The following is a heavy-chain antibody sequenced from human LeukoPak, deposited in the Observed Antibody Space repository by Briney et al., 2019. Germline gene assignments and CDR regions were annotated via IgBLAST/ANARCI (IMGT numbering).Heavy chain of an antibody. CDR2: IYYSGST. D-gene: IGHD5-18*01. J-gene: IGHJ4*02. V-gene: IGHV4-59*08. CDR3: ARGSGYSYWFYDY. CDR1: GGSISSYY. Sequence: PSETLSLTCTVSGGSISSYYWSWIRQPPGKGLEWIGYIYYSGSTNYNPSLKSRITISVDPSKNQFSLKLSSVTAADTAVYYCARGSGYSYWFYDYWGQGTLVTVSS.